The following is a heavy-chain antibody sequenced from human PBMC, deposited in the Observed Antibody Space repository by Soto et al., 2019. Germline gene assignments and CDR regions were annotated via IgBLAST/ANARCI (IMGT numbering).Heavy chain of an antibody. Sequence: GGSLRLSCAASGFTFSSYDMHWVRQATGKGLEWVSAIGTAGDTYYPCSVKGRFTISRENSKNSLCIQMNNLKAGDTAVYYCARGATDAPDRGLYDALDICRQRTMV. CDR1: GFTFSSYD. D-gene: IGHD5-12*01. CDR2: IGTAGDT. V-gene: IGHV3-13*01. CDR3: ARGATDAPDRGLYDALDI. J-gene: IGHJ3*02.